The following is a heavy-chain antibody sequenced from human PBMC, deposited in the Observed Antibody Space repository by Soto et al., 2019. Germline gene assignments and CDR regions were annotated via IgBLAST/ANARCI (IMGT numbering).Heavy chain of an antibody. CDR1: GGSISSSNW. J-gene: IGHJ5*02. V-gene: IGHV4-4*02. CDR2: IYHSGST. Sequence: PSETLSLTCAVSGGSISSSNWWSWVRQPPGKGLEWIGEIYHSGSTNYNPSLKSRVTISVDKSKNQFSLKLSSVTAADTAVYYCETNLAEAPKGFDTWGQGTLVTVSS. CDR3: ETNLAEAPKGFDT. D-gene: IGHD6-6*01.